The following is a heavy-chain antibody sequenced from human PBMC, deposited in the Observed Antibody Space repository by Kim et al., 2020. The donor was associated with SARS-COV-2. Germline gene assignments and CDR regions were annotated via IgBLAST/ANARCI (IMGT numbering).Heavy chain of an antibody. CDR1: GFTFSSYG. D-gene: IGHD6-19*01. V-gene: IGHV3-30*18. CDR3: AKEGYSSGWDDGAEYFDY. J-gene: IGHJ4*02. Sequence: GGSLRLSCAASGFTFSSYGMHWVRQAPGKGLEWVAVISYDGSNKYYADSVKGRFTISRDNSKNTLYLQMNSLRAEDTAVYYCAKEGYSSGWDDGAEYFDYWGQGTLVTVSS. CDR2: ISYDGSNK.